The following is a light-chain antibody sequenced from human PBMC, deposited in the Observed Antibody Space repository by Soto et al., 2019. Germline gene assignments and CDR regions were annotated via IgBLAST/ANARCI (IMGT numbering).Light chain of an antibody. Sequence: ESVLTQSPGTLSLSPGERATLSCRASQSVSNSFFAWYQQKPGQAPRLLIYGISNRATGIPDRFSGSGSGTDFTLTISRLEPEDFVVYYCQQYSSLPHTFGQGTKPEVK. J-gene: IGKJ2*01. CDR3: QQYSSLPHT. CDR2: GIS. CDR1: QSVSNSF. V-gene: IGKV3-20*01.